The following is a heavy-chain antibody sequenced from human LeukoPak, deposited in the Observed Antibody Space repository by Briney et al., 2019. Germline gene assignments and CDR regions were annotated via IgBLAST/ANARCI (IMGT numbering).Heavy chain of an antibody. CDR3: SRTSSTVSKDYFDY. CDR1: GGSFSGYY. CDR2: INHSGST. J-gene: IGHJ4*02. Sequence: SETLSLTCAVYGGSFSGYYWSWIRQPPGKGLEWIGEINHSGSTNYNPSLKSRVTISVDTSKNQFSLKLSTLTAADTAVDYCSRTSSTVSKDYFDYWGQGTLVTVSS. V-gene: IGHV4-34*01. D-gene: IGHD4-17*01.